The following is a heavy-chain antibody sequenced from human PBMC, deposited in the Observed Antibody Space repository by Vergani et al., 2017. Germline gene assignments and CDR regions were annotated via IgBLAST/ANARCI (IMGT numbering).Heavy chain of an antibody. J-gene: IGHJ6*02. Sequence: QVQLQESGPGLVKPSQTLSLTCTVSGGSISSGGYYWSWIRQHPGKGLEWIGYIYYSGSTNYNPSLKSRVTISVDTSKNQFSLKLSSVTAADTAVYYCARTEPVVGLYYGMDVWGQGTTVTVSS. V-gene: IGHV4-31*03. CDR3: ARTEPVVGLYYGMDV. D-gene: IGHD3-22*01. CDR2: IYYSGST. CDR1: GGSISSGGYY.